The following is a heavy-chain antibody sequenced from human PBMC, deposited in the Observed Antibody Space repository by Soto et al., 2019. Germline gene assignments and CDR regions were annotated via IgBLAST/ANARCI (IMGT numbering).Heavy chain of an antibody. CDR2: IKQDGSEK. J-gene: IGHJ3*02. D-gene: IGHD3-3*01. CDR3: ASQEPLLRAFDI. V-gene: IGHV3-7*01. CDR1: GFTVSSYR. Sequence: PGGALRLSCAGSGFTVSSYRRSWFRQAPGKGLEWVANIKQDGSEKYYVDSVKGRFTISRDNAKNSLYLQMNSLRAEDTAVYYCASQEPLLRAFDIWGQGTMVTVSS.